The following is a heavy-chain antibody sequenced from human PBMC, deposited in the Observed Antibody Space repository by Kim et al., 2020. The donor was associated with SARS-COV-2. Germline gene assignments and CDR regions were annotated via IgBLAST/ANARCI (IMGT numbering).Heavy chain of an antibody. CDR2: IYDSVT. CDR3: ARYYSRSFDY. V-gene: IGHV4-59*13. D-gene: IGHD3-10*01. Sequence: SETLSLTCTVSGGSISSYYWSWIRQPPGKGLEWIAYIYDSVTTYNLSLKSRVTISVDTSKNQFSLKLTSVTAADTAVYYCARYYSRSFDYWGQGTLVTVSS. CDR1: GGSISSYY. J-gene: IGHJ4*02.